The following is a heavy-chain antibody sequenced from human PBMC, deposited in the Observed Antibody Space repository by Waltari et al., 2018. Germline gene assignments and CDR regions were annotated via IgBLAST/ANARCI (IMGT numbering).Heavy chain of an antibody. V-gene: IGHV1-46*01. CDR2: INPSGGST. CDR1: GYTFTSYY. Sequence: QVQLVQSGAEVKTPGASVKVSCKASGYTFTSYYMHWVRPAPGQGLEWMGIINPSGGSTSYAQKFQGRVTMTRDTSTSTVYMELSSLRSEDTAVYYCARDHRQKVGANVRDYWGQGTLVTVSS. CDR3: ARDHRQKVGANVRDY. J-gene: IGHJ4*02. D-gene: IGHD1-26*01.